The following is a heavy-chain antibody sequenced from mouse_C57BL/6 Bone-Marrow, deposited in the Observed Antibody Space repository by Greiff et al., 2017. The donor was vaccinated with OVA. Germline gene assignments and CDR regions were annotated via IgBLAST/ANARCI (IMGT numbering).Heavy chain of an antibody. J-gene: IGHJ1*03. CDR3: ARGGGYDYDGYWYFDV. V-gene: IGHV5-4*01. D-gene: IGHD2-4*01. Sequence: EVHLVESGGGLVKPGGSLKLSCAASGFTFSSYAMSWVRQTPEKRLEWVATISDGGSYTYYPDNVKGRFTISRDNAKNNLYLQMSHLKSEDTAMYYCARGGGYDYDGYWYFDVWGTGTTVTVSS. CDR1: GFTFSSYA. CDR2: ISDGGSYT.